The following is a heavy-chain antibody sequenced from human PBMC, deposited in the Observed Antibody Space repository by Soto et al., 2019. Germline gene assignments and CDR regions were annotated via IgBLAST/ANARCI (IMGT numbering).Heavy chain of an antibody. CDR1: GGSISNYY. CDR3: ARARLVGLTTWDYFEY. Sequence: SETLSLTCNVSGGSISNYYWNWIRQPPGKRLEWIGYISDSVSTKYNPSLMSRVTISADMSKNQVSLKVKSVAAADTAIYYCARARLVGLTTWDYFEYWGKGNLVTVSA. D-gene: IGHD1-1*01. J-gene: IGHJ4*02. CDR2: ISDSVST. V-gene: IGHV4-59*01.